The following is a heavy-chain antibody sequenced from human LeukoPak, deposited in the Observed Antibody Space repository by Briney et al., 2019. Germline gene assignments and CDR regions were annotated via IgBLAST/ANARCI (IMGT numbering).Heavy chain of an antibody. V-gene: IGHV1-2*06. CDR2: INPNRGGT. CDR3: ARGFHSSSWYYFDY. Sequence: ASVKVSCKASGHTFTRYYMHWVRQAPGQELEWMGRINPNRGGTNNAQKYQRRVTMTRDTSISTAYMELSRLRSDDTAVYYCARGFHSSSWYYFDYWGQGTLVTVSS. CDR1: GHTFTRYY. D-gene: IGHD6-13*01. J-gene: IGHJ4*02.